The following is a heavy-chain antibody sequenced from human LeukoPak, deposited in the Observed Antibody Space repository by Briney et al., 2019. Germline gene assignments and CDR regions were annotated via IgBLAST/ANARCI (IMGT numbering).Heavy chain of an antibody. Sequence: SETLSLTCAVYGGSFSDYYWSWIRQPPGKGLEWIGEINHSGSTNYNPSLKSRVTISVDTSKNQLSLKLSSVTAADTAVYYCARGRRDWLHAFDIWGQGTMVIVSS. J-gene: IGHJ3*02. CDR1: GGSFSDYY. CDR3: ARGRRDWLHAFDI. D-gene: IGHD3/OR15-3a*01. V-gene: IGHV4-34*01. CDR2: INHSGST.